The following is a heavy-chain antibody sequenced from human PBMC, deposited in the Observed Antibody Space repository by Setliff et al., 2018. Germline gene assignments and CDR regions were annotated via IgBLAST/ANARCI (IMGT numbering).Heavy chain of an antibody. CDR2: IYRTGNT. CDR1: GYSISSGYY. Sequence: PSETLSLTCAVSGYSISSGYYWAWIRQPPEKGLEWIGSIYRTGNTHYNPSLKSRVTISXXXSXXXXXXXXXXXXXXXXXXXXXARQSVRGLADNNWFDPWGQGTLVTVSS. CDR3: ARQSVRGLADNNWFDP. D-gene: IGHD2-15*01. J-gene: IGHJ5*02. V-gene: IGHV4-38-2*01.